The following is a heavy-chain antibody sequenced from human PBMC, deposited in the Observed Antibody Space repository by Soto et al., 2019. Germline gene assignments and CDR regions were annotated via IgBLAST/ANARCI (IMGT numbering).Heavy chain of an antibody. Sequence: HPGGSLRLACAASGFTFNSYAMRWVRQAPGKGLEWVSTISRSGGSTYYADSVKGRFTISRDNSKKTLYLQMNSLRSHHTAVYYCAKDLFHGNYFDYWGQGTQVTVSS. J-gene: IGHJ4*02. CDR1: GFTFNSYA. V-gene: IGHV3-23*01. CDR3: AKDLFHGNYFDY. CDR2: ISRSGGST. D-gene: IGHD2-15*01.